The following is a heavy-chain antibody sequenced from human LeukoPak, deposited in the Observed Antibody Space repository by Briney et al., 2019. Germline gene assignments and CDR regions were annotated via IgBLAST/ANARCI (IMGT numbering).Heavy chain of an antibody. V-gene: IGHV4-30-4*01. D-gene: IGHD3-16*01. CDR1: GGSISSGDYY. Sequence: PSETLSLTCTVSGGSISSGDYYWSWIRQPPGKGLEWIGYIYYSGSTYYNPSLKSRVTISVDTSKNQFSLKLSSVTAADTAVYYCARESGYDYVWGSWATTYYFDYWGQGTLVTVSS. CDR2: IYYSGST. CDR3: ARESGYDYVWGSWATTYYFDY. J-gene: IGHJ4*02.